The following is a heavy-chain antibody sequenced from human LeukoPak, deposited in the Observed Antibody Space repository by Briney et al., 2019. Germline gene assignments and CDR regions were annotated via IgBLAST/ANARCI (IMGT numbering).Heavy chain of an antibody. CDR1: GFTVSSNY. Sequence: GGSLRLSCAASGFTVSSNYMSWVRQAPGKGLEWVSVIYSGGSTYYADSVKGRLTISRDNSKNTLYLQINSLRAEDTAVYYCARGLHSSGWYSDYWGQGTLVTVSS. J-gene: IGHJ4*02. V-gene: IGHV3-53*01. CDR2: IYSGGST. CDR3: ARGLHSSGWYSDY. D-gene: IGHD6-19*01.